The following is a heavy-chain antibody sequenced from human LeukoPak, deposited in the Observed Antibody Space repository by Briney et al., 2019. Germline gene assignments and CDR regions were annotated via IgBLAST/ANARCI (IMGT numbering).Heavy chain of an antibody. D-gene: IGHD3-22*01. V-gene: IGHV3-30*04. CDR1: GFTFSSYA. Sequence: AGGSLRLSCAASGFTFSSYAMHWVRQAPGKGLEWVAVTSHDGDKEYYADSVKGRFTISRDNSKNTLYLQMNSLRAEDTAVYYCARTRTYYYDSSGYSKPTFDYWGQGTLVTVSS. J-gene: IGHJ4*02. CDR3: ARTRTYYYDSSGYSKPTFDY. CDR2: TSHDGDKE.